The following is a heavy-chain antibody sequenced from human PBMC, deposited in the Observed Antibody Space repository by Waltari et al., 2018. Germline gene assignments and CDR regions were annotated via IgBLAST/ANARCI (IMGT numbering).Heavy chain of an antibody. Sequence: QVRLAESGGGMVQSGGSLRLFCEACGFPVSRHGLHWVRQAPGKGLEWVAFITYDGGRKFYSDSLKGRFTISRDNSKDILFLDMNNLRRDDTAVYFCARGSAGKPLDNWGQGALVTVSS. J-gene: IGHJ4*02. CDR1: GFPVSRHG. V-gene: IGHV3-30*03. CDR2: ITYDGGRK. CDR3: ARGSAGKPLDN. D-gene: IGHD2-15*01.